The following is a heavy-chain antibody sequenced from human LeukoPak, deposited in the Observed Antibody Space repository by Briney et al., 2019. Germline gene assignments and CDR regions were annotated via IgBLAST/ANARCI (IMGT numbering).Heavy chain of an antibody. D-gene: IGHD3-9*01. J-gene: IGHJ6*02. CDR1: GYIFTSYG. Sequence: ASVKVSCKASGYIFTSYGISWVRQAPGQGLEWMGWISGYNGNTNYAQKLQGRVSMTTDTSTSTVYMELRRLRSDDTAVYYCARDWRDDILTGSEADWYQHHYGMDVWGQGTTVTVSS. V-gene: IGHV1-18*01. CDR3: ARDWRDDILTGSEADWYQHHYGMDV. CDR2: ISGYNGNT.